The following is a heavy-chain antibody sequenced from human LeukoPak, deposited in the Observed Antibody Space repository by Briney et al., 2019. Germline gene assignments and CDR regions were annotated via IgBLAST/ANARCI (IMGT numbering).Heavy chain of an antibody. Sequence: ASVRVACKTSGGTFSRYVISWERQAPGQGLEWMGGIIPIFGTTNFAQSCQGRVTFTADESTNTAYMELSSLRSEDTAIYYCATPRARVLRTGYFRPPDYSYNMDVWGKGTTVTVSS. V-gene: IGHV1-69*01. CDR3: ATPRARVLRTGYFRPPDYSYNMDV. CDR1: GGTFSRYV. J-gene: IGHJ6*04. CDR2: IIPIFGTT. D-gene: IGHD2-15*01.